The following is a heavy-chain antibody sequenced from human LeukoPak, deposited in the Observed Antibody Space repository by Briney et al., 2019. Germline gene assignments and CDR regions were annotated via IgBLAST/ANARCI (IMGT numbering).Heavy chain of an antibody. CDR3: ATQDGFDNNGYYGY. Sequence: SGGSLRLSCAASGFTFSDFGMHWVRQAPRKGLDWVAVISHDGYNKYFADSVKGRFTISRDNSKSTLYLQMNSLRAEDTALYYCATQDGFDNNGYYGYWGQGTLVTVSS. J-gene: IGHJ4*02. CDR2: ISHDGYNK. D-gene: IGHD3-22*01. CDR1: GFTFSDFG. V-gene: IGHV3-30*03.